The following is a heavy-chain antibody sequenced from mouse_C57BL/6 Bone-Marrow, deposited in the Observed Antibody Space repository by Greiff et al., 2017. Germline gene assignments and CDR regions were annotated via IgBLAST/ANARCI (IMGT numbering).Heavy chain of an antibody. CDR2: ISDGGSYT. V-gene: IGHV5-4*01. J-gene: IGHJ4*01. CDR3: ANYYGSSYYAMDY. CDR1: GFTFSSYA. Sequence: EVQLVESGGGLVKPGGSLKLSCAASGFTFSSYAMSWVRQTPEKRLEWVATISDGGSYTYYPDNVKGRFTISRDNAKNNLYLQMSHLKSEDTAMYYCANYYGSSYYAMDYWGQGTSVTVSS. D-gene: IGHD1-1*01.